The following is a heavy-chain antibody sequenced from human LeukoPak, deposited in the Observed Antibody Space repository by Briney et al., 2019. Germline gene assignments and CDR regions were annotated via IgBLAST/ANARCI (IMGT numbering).Heavy chain of an antibody. J-gene: IGHJ4*02. CDR1: GFTFSSYW. Sequence: GGSLRLSCAASGFTFSSYWMSWVRQAPGKGLEWVANIKQDGSEKYYVDSVKGRFTISRDNAKNSLYLQMNSLRAEDTAVYYCARAGSYDILTGYYSPIDYWGQGTLVTVSS. CDR2: IKQDGSEK. CDR3: ARAGSYDILTGYYSPIDY. V-gene: IGHV3-7*01. D-gene: IGHD3-9*01.